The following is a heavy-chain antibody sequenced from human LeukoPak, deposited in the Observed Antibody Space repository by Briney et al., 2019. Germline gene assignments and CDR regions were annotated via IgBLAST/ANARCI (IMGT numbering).Heavy chain of an antibody. Sequence: SVKVSCKASGYTFTSYYMHWVRQAPGQGLEWMGGIIPIFGTANYAQKFQGRVTITADESTSTAYMELSSLRSEDTAVYYCARGSVLGYYDSSGYFDYWGQGTLVTVSS. CDR2: IIPIFGTA. V-gene: IGHV1-69*13. J-gene: IGHJ4*02. CDR3: ARGSVLGYYDSSGYFDY. D-gene: IGHD3-22*01. CDR1: GYTFTSYY.